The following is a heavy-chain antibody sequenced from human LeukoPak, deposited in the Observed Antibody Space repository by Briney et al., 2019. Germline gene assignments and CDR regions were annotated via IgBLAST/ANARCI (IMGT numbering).Heavy chain of an antibody. D-gene: IGHD6-19*01. Sequence: GRSLRLSCAASGFTFSSYGMHWVRQAPGKGLEWVAVIWYDGSNKYYADSVKGRFTISRDNSKNTLYLQMNSLRAEDTAVYYCARDSSGRLYYFDYWGQGTLVTVSS. V-gene: IGHV3-33*01. CDR2: IWYDGSNK. CDR3: ARDSSGRLYYFDY. J-gene: IGHJ4*02. CDR1: GFTFSSYG.